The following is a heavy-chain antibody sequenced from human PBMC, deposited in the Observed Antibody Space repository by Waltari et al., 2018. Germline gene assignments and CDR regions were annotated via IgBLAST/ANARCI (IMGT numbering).Heavy chain of an antibody. D-gene: IGHD2-2*01. CDR2: IYYSGGT. J-gene: IGHJ4*02. V-gene: IGHV4-39*07. Sequence: QLQLQESGPGLVKPSETLSLTCTVSGGSISSSSYYWGWIRQHPGKGLEWIGSIYYSGGTYDNPSLKKRVTISVDTSTNQVSLKLSSVTAADTAVYYCARIFPLEIVVEPAGFDYWGQGTLVTVSS. CDR1: GGSISSSSYY. CDR3: ARIFPLEIVVEPAGFDY.